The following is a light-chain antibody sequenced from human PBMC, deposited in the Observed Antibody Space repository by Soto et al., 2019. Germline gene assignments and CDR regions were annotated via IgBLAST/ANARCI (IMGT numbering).Light chain of an antibody. CDR1: SSDVGSYNL. J-gene: IGLJ2*01. V-gene: IGLV2-23*03. CDR3: CSYAGSRTFVV. Sequence: QSALTQPASVSGSPGQSITISCTGTSSDVGSYNLVSWYQQHPGKAPKLMIYEGSKRPSGVSNRFSGSKSGNTASLTISGLQAEDEADYYCCSYAGSRTFVVFGGGTTLTVL. CDR2: EGS.